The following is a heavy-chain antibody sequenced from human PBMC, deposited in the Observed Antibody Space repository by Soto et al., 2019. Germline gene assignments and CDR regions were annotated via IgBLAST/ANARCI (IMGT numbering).Heavy chain of an antibody. CDR1: GGSISSSNW. Sequence: SETLSLTCAVSGGSISSSNWWSWVRQPPGKGLEWIGEIYHSGSTNYNPSLKSLVTISVDKSKNQFSLKLSSVTAADTAVYYCARWKAVAGTPTGYYYGMDVWGQGTTVTVSS. V-gene: IGHV4-4*02. CDR2: IYHSGST. CDR3: ARWKAVAGTPTGYYYGMDV. J-gene: IGHJ6*02. D-gene: IGHD6-19*01.